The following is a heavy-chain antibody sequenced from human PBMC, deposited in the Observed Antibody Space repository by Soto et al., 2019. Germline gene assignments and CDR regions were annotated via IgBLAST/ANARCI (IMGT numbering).Heavy chain of an antibody. CDR3: ARVGGRERLVDY. J-gene: IGHJ4*02. CDR2: TYYSGST. CDR1: GGSISSGGYY. D-gene: IGHD6-6*01. V-gene: IGHV4-31*03. Sequence: SETLSLTCTVSGGSISSGGYYWSWIRQHPGKGLEWIGYTYYSGSTYYNPSLKSRVTISVDTSKNQFSLKLSSVTAADTAVYYCARVGGRERLVDYWGQGTLVTVSS.